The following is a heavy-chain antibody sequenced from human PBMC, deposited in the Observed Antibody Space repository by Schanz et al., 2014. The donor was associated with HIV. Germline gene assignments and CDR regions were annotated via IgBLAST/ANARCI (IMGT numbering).Heavy chain of an antibody. CDR1: GYTFTSYG. CDR3: ASGRFDTVIWWGDAFLI. D-gene: IGHD5-18*01. Sequence: QVQLVQSGAEVKKPGASVKVSCKASGYTFTSYGISWVRQAPGQGLEWMGWINPNSGGTNYAQKFHGRVTMTRDTSISTAYMELSRLRSDDTAVYYCASGRFDTVIWWGDAFLIWGRGTMVTVSS. V-gene: IGHV1-2*02. J-gene: IGHJ3*02. CDR2: INPNSGGT.